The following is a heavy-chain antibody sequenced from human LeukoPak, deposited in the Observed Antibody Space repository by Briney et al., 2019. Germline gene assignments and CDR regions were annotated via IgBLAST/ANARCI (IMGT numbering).Heavy chain of an antibody. D-gene: IGHD3-10*01. Sequence: GGSLRLSCAASGFTFSSYSMNWVRQAPGKGLEWVSSISSSSSYRYYADSVKGRFTISRDNAKNSLYLQMNSLRAEDTAVYYCARDNPGRLNAFDIWGEGTMVTVCS. V-gene: IGHV3-21*01. CDR1: GFTFSSYS. CDR3: ARDNPGRLNAFDI. CDR2: ISSSSSYR. J-gene: IGHJ3*02.